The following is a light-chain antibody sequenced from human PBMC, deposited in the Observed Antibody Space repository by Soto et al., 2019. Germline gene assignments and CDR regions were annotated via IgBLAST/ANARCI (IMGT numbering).Light chain of an antibody. J-gene: IGKJ5*01. Sequence: VLRHAPGTRRFPRGKRASLSYRASQSVSSGHLAWYQQKPGQATSLIIYGASSRANDIPDRFSGSGSGTDFTLTISGLEPDDFGLYYCQQSGSSHPITFGQGTRLEIK. CDR2: GAS. CDR3: QQSGSSHPIT. CDR1: QSVSSGH. V-gene: IGKV3-20*01.